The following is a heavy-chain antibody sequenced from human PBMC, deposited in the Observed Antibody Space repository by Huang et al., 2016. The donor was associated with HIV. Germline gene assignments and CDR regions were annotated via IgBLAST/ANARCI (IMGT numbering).Heavy chain of an antibody. V-gene: IGHV1-18*04. Sequence: QVQLVQSGTVVRKPGASVTVSCKASGYTFTTFGITWVRQAPGQGRAWMGRINPDNGMTEYEQEHRGRKTMTKDTSTATAHMELRTLTSDDTAVYYCARSYGSRNDFLGFWGQGTLVTVSS. D-gene: IGHD3-10*01. J-gene: IGHJ3*01. CDR3: ARSYGSRNDFLGF. CDR2: INPDNGMT. CDR1: GYTFTTFG.